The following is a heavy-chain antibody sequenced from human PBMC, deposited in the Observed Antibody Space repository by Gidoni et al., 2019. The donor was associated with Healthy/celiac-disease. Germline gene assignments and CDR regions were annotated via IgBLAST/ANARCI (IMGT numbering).Heavy chain of an antibody. Sequence: EVQLLESGGGLVKPGGSLRLSCEASGFTFSSYAMSWVRQAPGKGLEWVSAISGSVGSTYYAYSVKGRFTISRDNSKNTLYLQMNSLRAEDTAVYYCAKDNLGGIVVVPAAITLDYWGQGTLVTVSS. V-gene: IGHV3-23*01. J-gene: IGHJ4*02. CDR3: AKDNLGGIVVVPAAITLDY. CDR2: ISGSVGST. D-gene: IGHD2-2*02. CDR1: GFTFSSYA.